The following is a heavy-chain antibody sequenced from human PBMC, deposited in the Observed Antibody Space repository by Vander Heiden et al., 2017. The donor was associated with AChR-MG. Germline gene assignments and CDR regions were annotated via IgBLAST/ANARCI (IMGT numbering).Heavy chain of an antibody. CDR2: PYYGGST. CDR3: GRLVAYDNSGYSLVGGRFFDY. D-gene: IGHD3-22*01. Sequence: QLQLQESGPVLVKPSETLSLPCPVSGGSIRCRSYYWGWIRQPPGTGLAWLGRPYYGGSTYYNPSLKSRVTISVDTSRNQFSLSLSSVTAADTAVYYCGRLVAYDNSGYSLVGGRFFDYWGQGILVTISS. CDR1: GGSIRCRSYY. J-gene: IGHJ4*02. V-gene: IGHV4-39*01.